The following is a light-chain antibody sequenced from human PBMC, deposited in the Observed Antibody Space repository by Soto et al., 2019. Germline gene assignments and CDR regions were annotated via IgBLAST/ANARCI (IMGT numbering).Light chain of an antibody. CDR1: QSVSSN. Sequence: EIVMTQSPATLSVSPGERATLSCGASQSVSSNLAWYQQKPGQAPRLLLYGASTRATGIPARFSGSGSGTEFTLTIRSLQSEDFAVYYCKQYNNWPLTFGGGTKVDIK. CDR2: GAS. CDR3: KQYNNWPLT. J-gene: IGKJ4*01. V-gene: IGKV3-15*01.